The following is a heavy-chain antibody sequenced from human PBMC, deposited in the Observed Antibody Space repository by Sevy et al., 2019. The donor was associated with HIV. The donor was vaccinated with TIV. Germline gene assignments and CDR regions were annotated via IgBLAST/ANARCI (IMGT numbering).Heavy chain of an antibody. CDR3: AKLEAAADSSGYYSTIYYFDY. Sequence: GGSLRLSCAASGFTFSSYAMSWVRQAPGKGLEWVSAISGSGGSTYYADSVKGRFTISRDNAKNTLYLQMNSLRAEDTAVYYAAKLEAAADSSGYYSTIYYFDYWGQGTLVTVSS. CDR2: ISGSGGST. V-gene: IGHV3-23*01. CDR1: GFTFSSYA. J-gene: IGHJ4*02. D-gene: IGHD3-22*01.